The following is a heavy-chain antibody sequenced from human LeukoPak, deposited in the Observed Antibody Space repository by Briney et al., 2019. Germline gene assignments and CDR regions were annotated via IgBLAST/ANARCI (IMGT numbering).Heavy chain of an antibody. CDR3: ARDPDNSGWQIDY. V-gene: IGHV3-21*01. D-gene: IGHD6-19*01. CDR2: ISSRNIYI. Sequence: GGSLRLSCAASGFSLSSFCMNWVRQAPGKGLEWVSSISSRNIYIRCGESVKGRFTTSRDNAKSSLYLQRNSLKDEDTAVYYCARDPDNSGWQIDYWGQGTLVTVSS. J-gene: IGHJ4*02. CDR1: GFSLSSFC.